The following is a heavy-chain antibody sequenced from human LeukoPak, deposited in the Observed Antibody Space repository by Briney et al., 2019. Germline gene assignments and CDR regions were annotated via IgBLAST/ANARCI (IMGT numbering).Heavy chain of an antibody. Sequence: SQTLSLTCTVSGGSISSADYYWTWIRQPAGKGLEWIGHIYISGSTSYNPSLYSRVTISLDTSKNQFSLKLSSVTAADTAVYYCARSFYGSGRYYFDYWGQGTLVTVSS. V-gene: IGHV4-61*09. CDR2: IYISGST. D-gene: IGHD3-10*01. CDR3: ARSFYGSGRYYFDY. CDR1: GGSISSADYY. J-gene: IGHJ4*02.